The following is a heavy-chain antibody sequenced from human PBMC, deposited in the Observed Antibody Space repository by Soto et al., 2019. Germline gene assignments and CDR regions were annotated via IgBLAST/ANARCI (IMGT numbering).Heavy chain of an antibody. D-gene: IGHD6-6*01. CDR1: GGSISSTSYF. CDR3: ASCAQQLVYYWYGMEV. J-gene: IGHJ6*02. CDR2: LYYSGST. Sequence: SETLSLTCTVSGGSISSTSYFWGWIRQPPGKGLEWIGILYYSGSTYYKSSLKSRVTISADTSKNQLSLRLNSVTAADTATYYCASCAQQLVYYWYGMEVWGQGTTVTVSS. V-gene: IGHV4-39*01.